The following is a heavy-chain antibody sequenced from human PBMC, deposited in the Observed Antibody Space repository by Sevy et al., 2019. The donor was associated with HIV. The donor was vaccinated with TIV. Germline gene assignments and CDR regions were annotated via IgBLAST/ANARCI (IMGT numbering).Heavy chain of an antibody. J-gene: IGHJ4*02. V-gene: IGHV4-39*01. CDR3: VRKYSSNWTLDS. Sequence: SETLSLTCTVSGGSIAITSYYWGWIRQPPGKGLEWIADVYYNGKTHYNPSLQSRLTITVDTSKNQFSMKMTSVTAADTAVYYCVRKYSSNWTLDSWGQGTLVTVSS. CDR1: GGSIAITSYY. D-gene: IGHD6-13*01. CDR2: VYYNGKT.